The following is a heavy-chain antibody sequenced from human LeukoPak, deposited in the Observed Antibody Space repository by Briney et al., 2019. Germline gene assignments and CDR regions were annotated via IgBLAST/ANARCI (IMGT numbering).Heavy chain of an antibody. J-gene: IGHJ4*02. D-gene: IGHD3-10*01. CDR3: ATTFRGGVVSPDRGRIDY. Sequence: GASVKVSCKASGYTFTGYYMHWVRQAPGQGLEWMGWINPNSGGTNYAQKFQGRVTMTEDTSTDTAYMELSSLRSEDTAVYYCATTFRGGVVSPDRGRIDYWGQGTLVTVSS. CDR1: GYTFTGYY. CDR2: INPNSGGT. V-gene: IGHV1-2*02.